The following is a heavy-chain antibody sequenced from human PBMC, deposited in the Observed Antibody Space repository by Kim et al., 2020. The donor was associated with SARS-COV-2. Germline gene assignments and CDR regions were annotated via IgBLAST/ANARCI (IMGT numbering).Heavy chain of an antibody. D-gene: IGHD1-26*01. CDR3: ARGLEWELLSAFDI. V-gene: IGHV3-23*01. Sequence: DSVSGRFTISRDNAKNTLYLQMNRLRAEDTAVYSGARGLEWELLSAFDIWGQGTMVTVSS. J-gene: IGHJ3*02.